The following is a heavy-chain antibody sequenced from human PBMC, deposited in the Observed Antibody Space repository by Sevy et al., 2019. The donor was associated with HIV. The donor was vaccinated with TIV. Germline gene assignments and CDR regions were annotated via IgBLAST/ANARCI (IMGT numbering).Heavy chain of an antibody. CDR1: GFTFSSYA. CDR3: ARKYDSSGYFDY. Sequence: GGSLRLSCAASGFTFSSYAMNWVRQAPGKGLEWVSGISGSGGSGDKTHYADSVKGRFTISRDDSKNSLYLQLNSLRAEDTAIYYRARKYDSSGYFDYWGQGTLVTVSS. CDR2: ISGSGGSGDKT. D-gene: IGHD3-22*01. V-gene: IGHV3-23*01. J-gene: IGHJ4*02.